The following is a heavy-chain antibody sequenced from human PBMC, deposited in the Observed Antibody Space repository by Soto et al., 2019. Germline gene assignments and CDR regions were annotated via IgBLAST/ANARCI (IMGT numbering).Heavy chain of an antibody. CDR3: ARNVGVVAARWPWYFDL. D-gene: IGHD2-15*01. J-gene: IGHJ2*01. Sequence: ASVKVSCKATGYSFKNYAVHWVRQAPGQRLEWMGFTNEGSGNTRFSQKFQGRISITRDTSASTVYLDLSRLRSEDTAVYYCARNVGVVAARWPWYFDLWGRGTLVTVAS. CDR2: TNEGSGNT. V-gene: IGHV1-3*01. CDR1: GYSFKNYA.